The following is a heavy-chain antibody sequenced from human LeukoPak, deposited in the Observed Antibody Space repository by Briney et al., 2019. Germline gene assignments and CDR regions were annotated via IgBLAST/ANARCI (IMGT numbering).Heavy chain of an antibody. Sequence: GASVKVSCKASGYTLTGYYMHWVRQAPGQGLEWMGWINPNSGGTNYAQKFQGRVTMTRDTPISTAYMELSRLRSDDTAVYYCARGGPGIAVAGFDYWGQGTLVTVSS. CDR2: INPNSGGT. V-gene: IGHV1-2*02. J-gene: IGHJ4*02. CDR1: GYTLTGYY. D-gene: IGHD6-19*01. CDR3: ARGGPGIAVAGFDY.